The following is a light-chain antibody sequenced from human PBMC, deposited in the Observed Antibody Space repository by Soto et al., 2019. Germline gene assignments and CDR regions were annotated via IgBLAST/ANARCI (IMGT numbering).Light chain of an antibody. CDR1: QNIRTW. V-gene: IGKV1-5*01. CDR3: QQYHDYPWT. CDR2: DAS. Sequence: DIQMTQSPSTLSTSVGDRVTITCRASQNIRTWLAWYQQKPGKAPKALMYDASSLESGVPSRFSGSGSGIEFTLTIRSLQSEDFATYYCQQYHDYPWTVVQGTRV. J-gene: IGKJ1*01.